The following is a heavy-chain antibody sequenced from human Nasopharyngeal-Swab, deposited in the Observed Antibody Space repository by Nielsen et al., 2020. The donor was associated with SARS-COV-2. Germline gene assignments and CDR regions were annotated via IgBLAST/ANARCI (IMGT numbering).Heavy chain of an antibody. CDR3: ASSAPYYDFWSGYRQPYGMDV. V-gene: IGHV3-33*01. Sequence: SCAASGFTFSSYGMHWVRQAPGKGLEWVAVIWYDGSNKYYADSVKGRFTISRDNSKNTLYLQMNSLRAEDTAVYYCASSAPYYDFWSGYRQPYGMDVWGQGTTVTVSS. CDR1: GFTFSSYG. D-gene: IGHD3-3*01. CDR2: IWYDGSNK. J-gene: IGHJ6*02.